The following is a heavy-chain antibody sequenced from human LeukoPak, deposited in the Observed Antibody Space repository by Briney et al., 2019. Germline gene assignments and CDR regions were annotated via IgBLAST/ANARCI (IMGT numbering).Heavy chain of an antibody. CDR3: ASPYYYGSGSPDAFDI. J-gene: IGHJ3*02. CDR2: IYPGDSDT. CDR1: GYSFTSYW. D-gene: IGHD3-10*01. V-gene: IGHV5-51*01. Sequence: GESLKISCKGSGYSFTSYWIGWVRQMPGKGLEWMGIIYPGDSDTRYSPSFQGQVTISADKSISTAYLQWSSLKASDTAMYYCASPYYYGSGSPDAFDIWGQGTMVTVSS.